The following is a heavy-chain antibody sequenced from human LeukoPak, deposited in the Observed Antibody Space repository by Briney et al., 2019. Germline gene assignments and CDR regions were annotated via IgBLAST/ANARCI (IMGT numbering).Heavy chain of an antibody. J-gene: IGHJ4*02. V-gene: IGHV1-69*05. CDR1: GGTFSSYA. CDR2: IIPIFGTA. CDR3: ASGYDSSYFDY. D-gene: IGHD3-22*01. Sequence: GASVTVSCKASGGTFSSYAISWVRQAPGQGLEWMGGIIPIFGTANYAQKFQGRVTITTDESTSTAYMELSSLRSEDTAVYYCASGYDSSYFDYWGQGTLVTVSS.